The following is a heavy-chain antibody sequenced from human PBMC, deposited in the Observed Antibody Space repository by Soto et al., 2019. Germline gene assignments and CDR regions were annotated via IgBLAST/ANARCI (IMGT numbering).Heavy chain of an antibody. CDR2: IYYSGST. V-gene: IGHV4-59*01. J-gene: IGHJ5*02. CDR3: ARELFGRSVWFDP. D-gene: IGHD3-10*01. Sequence: PSETLSLTCTVSRGSISSYHWSWIRQPPGKGLEWIGYIYYSGSTNYNPSLKSRVTISVDTSKNQFSLKLSSVTAADTAVYYCARELFGRSVWFDPRGQGTLVTVS. CDR1: RGSISSYH.